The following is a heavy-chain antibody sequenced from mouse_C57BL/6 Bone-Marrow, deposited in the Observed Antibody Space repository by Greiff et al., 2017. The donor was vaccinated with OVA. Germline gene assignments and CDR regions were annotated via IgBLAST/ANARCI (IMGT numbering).Heavy chain of an antibody. CDR1: GYSITSDY. J-gene: IGHJ1*03. CDR3: ARTSIGYFDV. V-gene: IGHV3-8*01. Sequence: EVQLQQSGPGLAKPSQTLSITCSVTGYSITSDYLNWIRKFPGNKLEYMGYISYSGSTYYNPSLKSRISITRDTTKNQYYLQLNSVTTEDTATYYSARTSIGYFDVWGTGTAVTVSS. CDR2: ISYSGST.